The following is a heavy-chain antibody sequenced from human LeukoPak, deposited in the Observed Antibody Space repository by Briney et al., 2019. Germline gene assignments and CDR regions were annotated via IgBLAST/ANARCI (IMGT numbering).Heavy chain of an antibody. J-gene: IGHJ4*02. CDR1: GGSISNYY. CDR3: ARVRYCSTNRCYDREFDN. V-gene: IGHV4-59*01. Sequence: SETLSLTCTVSGGSISNYYWSWIRQPPGKGLEWIGYIYYSGNTNYNPSLKSRVTISVDTSKNQFSLKLNSVTAADTAVYYCARVRYCSTNRCYDREFDNWGQGTLASVPS. CDR2: IYYSGNT. D-gene: IGHD2-2*01.